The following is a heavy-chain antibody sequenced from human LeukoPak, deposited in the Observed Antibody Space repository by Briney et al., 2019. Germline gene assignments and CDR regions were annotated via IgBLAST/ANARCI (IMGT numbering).Heavy chain of an antibody. V-gene: IGHV3-23*01. Sequence: HTGGSLRLSCAASGFTFSSYAMSWVCQAPGKGLEWVSAISGSGGSTYYADSVKGRFTISRDNSKNTLYLQMNSLRAEDTAVYYCATYYDFWSGYPWYWGQGTLVTVSS. J-gene: IGHJ4*02. D-gene: IGHD3-3*01. CDR2: ISGSGGST. CDR3: ATYYDFWSGYPWY. CDR1: GFTFSSYA.